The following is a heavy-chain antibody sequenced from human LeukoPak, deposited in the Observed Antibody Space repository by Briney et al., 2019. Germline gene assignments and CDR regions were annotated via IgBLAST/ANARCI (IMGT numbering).Heavy chain of an antibody. J-gene: IGHJ4*02. CDR1: GYTFTSYA. D-gene: IGHD1-26*01. CDR3: AGRLKSYPYFDY. CDR2: INTGNGDT. Sequence: GASVKASCKASGYTFTSYAIHWVRQAPGQRLEWLGWINTGNGDTRYSQTFQGRVTMTEDTSTDTAYMELGSLRSEDTAVYYCAGRLKSYPYFDYWGQGTLVTVSS. V-gene: IGHV1-3*04.